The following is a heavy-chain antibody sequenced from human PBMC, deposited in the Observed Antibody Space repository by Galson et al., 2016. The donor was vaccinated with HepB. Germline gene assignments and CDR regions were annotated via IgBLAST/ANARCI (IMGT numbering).Heavy chain of an antibody. J-gene: IGHJ5*01. CDR3: ASQGKDFLPTSPYS. V-gene: IGHV3-7*01. D-gene: IGHD3-3*01. CDR1: GFTFSDHW. CDR2: IKRDSGER. Sequence: SLRLSCAASGFTFSDHWMTWVRQAPGKGLEWVANIKRDSGERFYVDSVRGRFTISRDNAKDSLYLEMNSLRVDDTAVYYCASQGKDFLPTSPYSWGQGTLVAVSS.